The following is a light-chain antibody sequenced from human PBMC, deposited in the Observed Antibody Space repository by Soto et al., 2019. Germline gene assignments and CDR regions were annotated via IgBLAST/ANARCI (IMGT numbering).Light chain of an antibody. V-gene: IGKV3D-15*01. Sequence: EIVLTQSPDTPAGSPGEVATLSLWASQSVTSNLAWYQQKRGQAPRLLIYAASTRATGVPARFSGSGSGTEFTLTISSLQSEDFAVYYCQQYNNWPPITFGQGTRLEIK. CDR3: QQYNNWPPIT. CDR1: QSVTSN. J-gene: IGKJ5*01. CDR2: AAS.